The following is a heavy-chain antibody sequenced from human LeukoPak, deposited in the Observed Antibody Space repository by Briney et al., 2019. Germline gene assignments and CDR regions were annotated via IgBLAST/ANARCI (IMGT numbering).Heavy chain of an antibody. CDR1: GFTFSSYG. CDR3: AKDHGYDSSFDY. D-gene: IGHD5-12*01. CDR2: ISYDGSNK. Sequence: GGSLSLSCAASGFTFSSYGMHWLRQAPGKGLEWVAVISYDGSNKYYADSVKGRFTISRDNSKNTLYLQMNSLRAEDTSVYYCAKDHGYDSSFDYWGQGTLVTVSS. V-gene: IGHV3-30*18. J-gene: IGHJ4*02.